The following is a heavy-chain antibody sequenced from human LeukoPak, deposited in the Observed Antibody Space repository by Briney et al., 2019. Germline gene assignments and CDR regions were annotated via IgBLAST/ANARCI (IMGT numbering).Heavy chain of an antibody. V-gene: IGHV3-7*01. D-gene: IGHD6-13*01. J-gene: IGHJ6*03. CDR1: GFTFSTYW. CDR3: ARGIGSGAAGTYYYYYYMDV. Sequence: GGSLRLSCAASGFTFSTYWMSWVRQAPGKGLEWVANIKQDGSEKYYVDSVKGRFTISRDNAKNSLYPQMNSLRAEDTAVYYCARGIGSGAAGTYYYYYYMDVWGKGTTVTISS. CDR2: IKQDGSEK.